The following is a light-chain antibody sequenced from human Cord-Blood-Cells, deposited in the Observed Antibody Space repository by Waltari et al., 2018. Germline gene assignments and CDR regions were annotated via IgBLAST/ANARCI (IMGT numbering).Light chain of an antibody. Sequence: QSALTQPASVSGSPGQSITISFTGTSSDVGSYNLVSVYQQHPGKAPKLRIYEGSKRPSGVSNRFSGSKSGNTASLTISGLQAEDEADYYCCSYAGSSTYVFGTGTKVTVL. CDR3: CSYAGSSTYV. J-gene: IGLJ1*01. CDR2: EGS. V-gene: IGLV2-23*01. CDR1: SSDVGSYNL.